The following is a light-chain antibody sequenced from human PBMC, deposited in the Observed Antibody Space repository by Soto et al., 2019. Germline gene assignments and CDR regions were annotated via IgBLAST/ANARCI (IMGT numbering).Light chain of an antibody. Sequence: QFVLTQPPSVSGAPGQRVTISCTGSSSNIGAGYDVHWYQQLPGTAPKLLIYGNSNRPSGVPDRFSGSKSCTSASLAITGLQAEDEADYYCQSYDSSLSENVFGTGTKVTVL. J-gene: IGLJ1*01. CDR2: GNS. CDR1: SSNIGAGYD. CDR3: QSYDSSLSENV. V-gene: IGLV1-40*01.